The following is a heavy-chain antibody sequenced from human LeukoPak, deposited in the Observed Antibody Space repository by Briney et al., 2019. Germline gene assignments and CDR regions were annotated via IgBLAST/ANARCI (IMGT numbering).Heavy chain of an antibody. Sequence: GGSLRLSCAASGFTVSSNYMSWVRQAPGKGLEWVSVIYSGGSTYYADSVKGRFTISRDNSKNTLYLQMNSLRAEDTAVYYCARSKLVQSPMDVWGKGTTVTVSS. J-gene: IGHJ6*04. CDR1: GFTVSSNY. CDR3: ARSKLVQSPMDV. CDR2: IYSGGST. D-gene: IGHD6-6*01. V-gene: IGHV3-53*01.